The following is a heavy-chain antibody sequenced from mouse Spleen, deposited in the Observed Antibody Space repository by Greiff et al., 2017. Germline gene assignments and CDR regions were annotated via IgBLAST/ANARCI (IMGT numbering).Heavy chain of an antibody. CDR3: ARRKYGNYGDWFAY. Sequence: EVKLMESGGGLVQPGGSLKLSCATSGFTFSDYYMYWVRQTPEKRLEWVAYISNGGGSTYYPDTVKGRFTISRDNAKNTLYLQMSRLKSEDTAMYYCARRKYGNYGDWFAYWGQGTLVTVSA. J-gene: IGHJ3*01. D-gene: IGHD2-10*02. CDR2: ISNGGGST. V-gene: IGHV5-12*02. CDR1: GFTFSDYY.